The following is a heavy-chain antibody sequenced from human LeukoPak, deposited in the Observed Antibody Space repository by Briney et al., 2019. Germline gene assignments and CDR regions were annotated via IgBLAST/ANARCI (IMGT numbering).Heavy chain of an antibody. CDR1: GFTFSSYW. CDR2: IKQDGSEK. V-gene: IGHV3-7*01. Sequence: GGSLRLSCAASGFTFSSYWMSWVRQAPGKGLEWVANIKQDGSEKYYVDSVKGRFTISRDNAKNSLYLQMNSLRAEDTAVYYCARVSWGYYDSSGYHYAPLSYFDYWGQGTLVTVSS. J-gene: IGHJ4*02. CDR3: ARVSWGYYDSSGYHYAPLSYFDY. D-gene: IGHD3-22*01.